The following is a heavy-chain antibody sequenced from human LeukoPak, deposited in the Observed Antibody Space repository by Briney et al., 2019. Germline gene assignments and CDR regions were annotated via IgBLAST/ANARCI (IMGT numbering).Heavy chain of an antibody. V-gene: IGHV4-39*01. CDR3: ARHEWGITNAFDI. Sequence: SETLSLTCTVSGGSISSRSYYWGWIRQPPGKGLEWIGSIYYSGSTYYNPSLQSRVTISVDTSKKQFSLKLRSVTAADTAVYYCARHEWGITNAFDIWGQGTMVTVSS. CDR1: GGSISSRSYY. CDR2: IYYSGST. D-gene: IGHD1-14*01. J-gene: IGHJ3*02.